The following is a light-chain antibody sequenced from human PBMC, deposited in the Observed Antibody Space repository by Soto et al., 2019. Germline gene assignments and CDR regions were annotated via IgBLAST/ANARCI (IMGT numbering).Light chain of an antibody. J-gene: IGLJ2*01. V-gene: IGLV2-14*01. CDR1: SSDVGGYNY. CDR2: EVS. CDR3: SSYTSNSTHVV. Sequence: QSALTQPASGSGSPGQSITISCTGTSSDVGGYNYVSWYQQHPGKAPKLMIYEVSNRPSGVSNRFSGSKSGNTASLTISGLQAEDEADYYCSSYTSNSTHVVFGGGTKLTVL.